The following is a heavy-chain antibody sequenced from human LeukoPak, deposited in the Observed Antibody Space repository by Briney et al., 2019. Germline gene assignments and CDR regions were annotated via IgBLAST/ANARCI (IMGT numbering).Heavy chain of an antibody. D-gene: IGHD3-3*01. CDR1: GFTFSSYG. CDR2: ISGSGGST. CDR3: ARGRHISGYYSTFFDY. V-gene: IGHV3-23*01. Sequence: GGSLRLSCAASGFTFSSYGMHWVRQAPGKGLEWVSAISGSGGSTYYADSVKGRFTISRDNSKNTLYLQMNSLRAEDTAVYYCARGRHISGYYSTFFDYWGQGALVTVSS. J-gene: IGHJ4*02.